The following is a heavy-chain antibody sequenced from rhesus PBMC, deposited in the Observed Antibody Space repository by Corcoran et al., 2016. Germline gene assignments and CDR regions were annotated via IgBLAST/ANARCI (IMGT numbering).Heavy chain of an antibody. J-gene: IGHJ4*01. CDR3: ATGSFDY. V-gene: IGHV1-111*02. Sequence: EVQLVQSGAEVKKPGASVKISCKASGYTFTDYYLHWVRPAPGKGLEWMGRVDPEDGEARHAQKFQDRVTITADTSTDTAYMELSSLRSEDTAVYYCATGSFDYWGQGVLVTVSS. CDR2: VDPEDGEA. D-gene: IGHD3-34*01. CDR1: GYTFTDYY.